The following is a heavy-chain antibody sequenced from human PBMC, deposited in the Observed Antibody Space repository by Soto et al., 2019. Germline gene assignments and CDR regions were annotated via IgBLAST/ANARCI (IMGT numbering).Heavy chain of an antibody. D-gene: IGHD6-13*01. Sequence: QVHLVQSAAEVKKPGASVKVSCKTSGYSFTNYGISWVRQAPGQGLQWMGWISVYYGYSNYAQKFQDRVTLTTDTCRSTAYMELRNLSSDDTAVYYCARNSSTWSDFWGQGTLVTVSS. J-gene: IGHJ4*02. V-gene: IGHV1-18*01. CDR2: ISVYYGYS. CDR1: GYSFTNYG. CDR3: ARNSSTWSDF.